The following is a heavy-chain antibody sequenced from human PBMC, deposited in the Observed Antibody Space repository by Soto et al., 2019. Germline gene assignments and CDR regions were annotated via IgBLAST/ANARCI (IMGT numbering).Heavy chain of an antibody. CDR1: GGSISSYY. V-gene: IGHV4-59*01. Sequence: QVHRQESGPGLVKPAETLSLTCSVSGGSISSYYWSWIRQPPGKGLEWIGYVFYTGITKYNPSFNIQATISGDTSHKQFSLHLLSVTAADTAVYYCANVGAAAGTTRGQGIRVNVSS. CDR3: ANVGAAAGTT. J-gene: IGHJ4*02. D-gene: IGHD1-26*01. CDR2: VFYTGIT.